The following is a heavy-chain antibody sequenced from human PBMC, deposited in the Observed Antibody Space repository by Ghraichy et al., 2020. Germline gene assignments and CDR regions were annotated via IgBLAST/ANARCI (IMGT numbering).Heavy chain of an antibody. CDR1: GFTFSSYW. CDR2: IKQDGSEK. V-gene: IGHV3-7*01. J-gene: IGHJ5*02. Sequence: ETLSLTCAASGFTFSSYWMSWVRQAPGKGLEWVANIKQDGSEKYYVDSVKGRFTISRDNAKNSLYLQMNSLRAEDTAVYYCARDVFLGQQLVLYHRFREVMEYWFDPWGQGTLVTVSS. CDR3: ARDVFLGQQLVLYHRFREVMEYWFDP. D-gene: IGHD6-13*01.